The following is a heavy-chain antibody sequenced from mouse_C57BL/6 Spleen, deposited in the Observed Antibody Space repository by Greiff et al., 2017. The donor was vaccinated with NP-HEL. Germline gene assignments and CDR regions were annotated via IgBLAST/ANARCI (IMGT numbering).Heavy chain of an antibody. CDR2: INPYNGGT. D-gene: IGHD2-3*01. J-gene: IGHJ3*01. CDR3: ARGWLPPWFAY. CDR1: GYTFTDYY. V-gene: IGHV1-19*01. Sequence: VQLKESGPVLVKPGASVKMSCKASGYTFTDYYMNWVKQSHGKSLEWIGVINPYNGGTSYNQKFKGKATLTVDKSSSTAYMELNSLTSEDSAVYYCARGWLPPWFAYWGQGTLVTVSA.